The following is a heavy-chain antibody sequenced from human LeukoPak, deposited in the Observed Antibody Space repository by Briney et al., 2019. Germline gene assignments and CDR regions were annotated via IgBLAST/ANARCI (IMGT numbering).Heavy chain of an antibody. V-gene: IGHV3-48*01. D-gene: IGHD2-2*01. CDR1: GFTFSSYS. CDR2: ISSSSSTI. J-gene: IGHJ6*02. Sequence: GGSLRLSCAASGFTFSSYSMNWVRQAPGKGLEWVSYISSSSSTIYYADSVKGRFTISRDNAKNSLYLQMNSLRAEDTAVYYCARDGSDCSSTSCYAPVGMDVWGQGTTVTVSS. CDR3: ARDGSDCSSTSCYAPVGMDV.